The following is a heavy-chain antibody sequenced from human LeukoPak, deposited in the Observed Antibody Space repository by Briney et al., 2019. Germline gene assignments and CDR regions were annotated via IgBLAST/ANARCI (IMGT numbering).Heavy chain of an antibody. V-gene: IGHV3-21*01. Sequence: PGGSLRLSCAASGFTFSSYSMNWVRQAPGKGLEWVSSISSSSSYIYYADSVEGRFTISRDNAKNSLYLQMNSLRAEDTAVYYCARDRRELSDFDYWGQGTLVTVSS. D-gene: IGHD1-26*01. CDR3: ARDRRELSDFDY. J-gene: IGHJ4*02. CDR1: GFTFSSYS. CDR2: ISSSSSYI.